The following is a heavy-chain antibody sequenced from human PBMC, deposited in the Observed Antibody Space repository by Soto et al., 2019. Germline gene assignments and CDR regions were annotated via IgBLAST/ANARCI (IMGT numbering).Heavy chain of an antibody. D-gene: IGHD2-15*01. CDR2: INAGNGNT. Sequence: QVQLVQSGAEVKKPGASVKVSCKASGYTFTSYAMHWVRQAPGQRLEWMGWINAGNGNTKYSQKFQGRVTITRDTSASTAYMELSSLRSEDTAVYYCARVGGYCSGGSCPTFDPWGQGTLVTVSS. CDR3: ARVGGYCSGGSCPTFDP. J-gene: IGHJ5*02. CDR1: GYTFTSYA. V-gene: IGHV1-3*01.